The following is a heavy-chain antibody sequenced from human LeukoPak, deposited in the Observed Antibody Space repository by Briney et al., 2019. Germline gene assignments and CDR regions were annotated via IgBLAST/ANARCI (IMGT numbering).Heavy chain of an antibody. Sequence: ASVKVSCKTSGNTFTSSDISWVRQAPGQGLEWMGWISTYNGNTNYAQKLQGRVTMTTDTSTSIVYMELRSLTSDDTAIYYCARGGISVGALDIWGQGTMVTVPS. D-gene: IGHD3-10*01. CDR2: ISTYNGNT. V-gene: IGHV1-18*01. CDR1: GNTFTSSD. CDR3: ARGGISVGALDI. J-gene: IGHJ3*02.